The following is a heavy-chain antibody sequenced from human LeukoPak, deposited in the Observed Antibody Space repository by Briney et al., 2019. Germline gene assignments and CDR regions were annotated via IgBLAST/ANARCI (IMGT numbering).Heavy chain of an antibody. CDR3: AKDLRAVYGEFDY. Sequence: PGGSLRLSCAASGFTFSSYGMHWVRQAPGEGLEWVAVIWYDGSNKYYADSVKGRFTISRDNSKNTLYLQMNSLRAEDTAVYYCAKDLRAVYGEFDYWGQGTLVTVSS. CDR2: IWYDGSNK. V-gene: IGHV3-33*06. D-gene: IGHD2/OR15-2a*01. J-gene: IGHJ4*02. CDR1: GFTFSSYG.